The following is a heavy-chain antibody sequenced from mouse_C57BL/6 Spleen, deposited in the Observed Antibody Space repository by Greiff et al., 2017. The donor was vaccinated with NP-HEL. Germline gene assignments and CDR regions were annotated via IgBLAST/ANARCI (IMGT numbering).Heavy chain of an antibody. CDR3: ARELWYFDY. V-gene: IGHV3-6*01. J-gene: IGHJ2*01. CDR1: GYSITSGYY. D-gene: IGHD3-3*01. CDR2: ISYDGSN. Sequence: EVQLQQSGPGLVKPSQSLSLTCSVTGYSITSGYYWNWIRQFPGNKLEWMGYISYDGSNNYNPSLKNRISITGDTSKNQFFLKLNSVTTEDTATYYCARELWYFDYWGQGTTLTVSS.